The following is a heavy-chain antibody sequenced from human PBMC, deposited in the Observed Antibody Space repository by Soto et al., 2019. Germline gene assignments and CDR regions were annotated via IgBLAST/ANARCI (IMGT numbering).Heavy chain of an antibody. CDR2: ISGSGGST. Sequence: GGSLRLSCAASGFTFSSYAMSWVRQAPGKGLEWVSAISGSGGSTYYADSVKGRFTISRDNSKNTLYLQMNSLRAEDTAVYYCAKSGPSNYDFWSGYFKKNYYYGMDVWGQGTTVTVSS. V-gene: IGHV3-23*01. CDR1: GFTFSSYA. CDR3: AKSGPSNYDFWSGYFKKNYYYGMDV. D-gene: IGHD3-3*01. J-gene: IGHJ6*02.